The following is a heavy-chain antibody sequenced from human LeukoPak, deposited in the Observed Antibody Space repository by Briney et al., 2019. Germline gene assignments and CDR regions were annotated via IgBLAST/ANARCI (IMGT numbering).Heavy chain of an antibody. Sequence: PSETLSLTCAVYGTSFSGYSWSWIRRSPGKGLEWIGEITDSGGTNYNPSFKSRLTISADTSKNQFSLKLASVTAADTAVYYCARIESYHILYRPYWGQGTLVTVSS. CDR2: ITDSGGT. J-gene: IGHJ4*02. CDR1: GTSFSGYS. D-gene: IGHD3-9*01. CDR3: ARIESYHILYRPY. V-gene: IGHV4-34*01.